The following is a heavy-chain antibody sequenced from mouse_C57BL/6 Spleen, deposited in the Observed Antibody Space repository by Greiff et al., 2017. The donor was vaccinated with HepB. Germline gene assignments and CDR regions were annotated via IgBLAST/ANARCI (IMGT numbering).Heavy chain of an antibody. CDR3: ARQGLLDGFAY. D-gene: IGHD1-1*01. CDR2: IYPGDGDT. V-gene: IGHV1-82*01. CDR1: GYAFSSSW. Sequence: QVQLKQSGPELVKPGASVKISCKASGYAFSSSWMNWVKQRPGKGLEWIGRIYPGDGDTNYNGKFKGKATLTADKSSSTAYMQLSSLTSEDSAVYFCARQGLLDGFAYWGQGTLVTVSA. J-gene: IGHJ3*01.